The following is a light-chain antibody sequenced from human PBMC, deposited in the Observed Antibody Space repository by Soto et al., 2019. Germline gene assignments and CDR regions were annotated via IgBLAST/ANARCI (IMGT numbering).Light chain of an antibody. V-gene: IGKV1-27*01. Sequence: DIQMTQSPSSLSVSVEDRVTITCRASQGISNYLAWFQQKPGKVPELLIYAASTLQSGVPSRFSGSGSGKNFTLTISSLQPEDVATYYCQKYNSAPRTFGQGTKLEIK. CDR3: QKYNSAPRT. J-gene: IGKJ2*01. CDR1: QGISNY. CDR2: AAS.